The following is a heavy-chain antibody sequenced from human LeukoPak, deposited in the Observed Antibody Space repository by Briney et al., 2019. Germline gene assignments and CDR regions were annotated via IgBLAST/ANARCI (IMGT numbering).Heavy chain of an antibody. CDR1: GFAFSGSW. V-gene: IGHV3-74*01. CDR3: ARIHSSGYDSFFDY. CDR2: INGDGSST. J-gene: IGHJ4*02. D-gene: IGHD5-12*01. Sequence: GGSLRPSCAASGFAFSGSWMHWVRQAPGKGLVWVSRINGDGSSTTYADSVKGRFTISRDSAKNTLYLQMNSLRAEDTAVYFCARIHSSGYDSFFDYWGQGTLVTVSS.